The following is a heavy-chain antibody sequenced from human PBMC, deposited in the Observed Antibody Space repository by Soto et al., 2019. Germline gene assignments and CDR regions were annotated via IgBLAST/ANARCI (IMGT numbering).Heavy chain of an antibody. CDR1: GFTFSSYG. J-gene: IGHJ3*02. Sequence: QVQLVESGGGVVQPGGSLRLSCAASGFTFSSYGMHWVRQAPGKGLEWVAVIWYDGSNKYYADSVKGRFTISRDNSKNTLYLQMNSLRAEDTAVYYCAREACGGDCYSAFDIWGQGTMVTVSS. V-gene: IGHV3-33*01. D-gene: IGHD2-21*02. CDR3: AREACGGDCYSAFDI. CDR2: IWYDGSNK.